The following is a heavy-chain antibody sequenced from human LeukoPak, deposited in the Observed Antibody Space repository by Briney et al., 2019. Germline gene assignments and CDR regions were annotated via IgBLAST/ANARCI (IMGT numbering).Heavy chain of an antibody. CDR3: ARDGITMDRGVIIAAVDY. Sequence: ASVKVSCKASGYTFTNYGISWVRQAPGQGLERTGWLSAYTGNTNYAQKLQGRVTMTTDTSTSTAYMELRSLRSDDTAVYYCARDGITMDRGVIIAAVDYWGQGTLVTVSS. CDR1: GYTFTNYG. J-gene: IGHJ4*02. D-gene: IGHD3-10*01. CDR2: LSAYTGNT. V-gene: IGHV1-18*01.